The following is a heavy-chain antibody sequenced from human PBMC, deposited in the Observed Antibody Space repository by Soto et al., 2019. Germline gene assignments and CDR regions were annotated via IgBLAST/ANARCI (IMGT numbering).Heavy chain of an antibody. V-gene: IGHV4-59*08. D-gene: IGHD3-10*01. J-gene: IGHJ4*02. CDR3: ARLPYYYGSGSSY. CDR2: IYYSGST. CDR1: GGSISSHY. Sequence: SETLSLTWTVSGGSISSHYWIWIRQPPGKGLEWIGCIYYSGSTNYNPSLKSRVTISVDTSKNQFSLKLSSVTAADTAVYYCARLPYYYGSGSSYWGQGTLVTVSS.